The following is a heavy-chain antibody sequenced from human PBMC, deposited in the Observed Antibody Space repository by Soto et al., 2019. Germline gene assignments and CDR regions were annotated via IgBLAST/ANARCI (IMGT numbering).Heavy chain of an antibody. CDR1: GYTFTSYY. CDR3: ARVTSSSWDYYYYGMDV. D-gene: IGHD6-13*01. CDR2: INPSGGSR. Sequence: ASVKVSCKASGYTFTSYYMHWVRQAPGQGLEWMGIINPSGGSRSNAQKFQGRVTMTRDTSTSTVYMELSSLRSEDTAVYYCARVTSSSWDYYYYGMDVWGQGTTVTVSS. J-gene: IGHJ6*02. V-gene: IGHV1-46*01.